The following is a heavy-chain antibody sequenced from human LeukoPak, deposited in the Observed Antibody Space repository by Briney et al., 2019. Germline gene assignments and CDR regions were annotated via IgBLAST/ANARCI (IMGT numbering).Heavy chain of an antibody. V-gene: IGHV4-39*07. D-gene: IGHD3-10*01. J-gene: IGHJ5*02. CDR3: AREKVVRGVNRGGWFDP. CDR1: GGSISSYY. CDR2: IYYSGST. Sequence: SETLSLTCTVSGGSISSYYWGWIRQPPGKGLEWIGSIYYSGSTYYNPSLKSRVTISVDTSKNQFSLKLSSVTAADTAVYYCAREKVVRGVNRGGWFDPWGQGTLVTVSS.